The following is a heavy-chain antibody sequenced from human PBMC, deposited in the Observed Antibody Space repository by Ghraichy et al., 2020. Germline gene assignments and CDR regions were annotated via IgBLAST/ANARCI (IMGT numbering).Heavy chain of an antibody. Sequence: GSLRLSCEASGFTFNSHSMNWVRQAPGKGLEWVSYISSSSSTIHYADSVKGRFTISRDNAKNSLYLQMNSLRDEDTAVYYCARSGYSSSLNHFDYWGQGTLVTVSS. D-gene: IGHD6-13*01. J-gene: IGHJ4*02. CDR1: GFTFNSHS. CDR3: ARSGYSSSLNHFDY. CDR2: ISSSSSTI. V-gene: IGHV3-48*02.